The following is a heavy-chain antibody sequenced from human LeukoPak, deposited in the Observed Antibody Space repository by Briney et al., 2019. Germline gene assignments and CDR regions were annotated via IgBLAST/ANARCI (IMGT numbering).Heavy chain of an antibody. V-gene: IGHV3-21*01. Sequence: ETLSLTCTVSGGSISSSSYYWGWIRQPPGKGLEWVSCISSSSSYIYYADSVKGRFTISRDNAKNSLYLQMNSLRAEDTAVYYCARAHNWKYGSFDFWGQGTLVTVSS. CDR3: ARAHNWKYGSFDF. D-gene: IGHD1-7*01. J-gene: IGHJ4*02. CDR1: GGSISSSS. CDR2: ISSSSSYI.